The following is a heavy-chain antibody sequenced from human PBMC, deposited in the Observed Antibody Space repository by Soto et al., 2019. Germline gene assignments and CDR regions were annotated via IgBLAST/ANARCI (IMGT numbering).Heavy chain of an antibody. V-gene: IGHV1-18*01. CDR3: ARDYGSGSFDY. J-gene: IGHJ4*02. CDR2: ISAYNGNT. Sequence: QVQRVQSGAELNKPRASGKLSRKASGYACPRYGICWVLQALGQGLEWMGWISAYNGNTNYAQKLQGRVTMTTDTSTSTAYMELRSLRSDDTAVYYCARDYGSGSFDYWRQGTLVTVSS. D-gene: IGHD3-10*01. CDR1: GYACPRYG.